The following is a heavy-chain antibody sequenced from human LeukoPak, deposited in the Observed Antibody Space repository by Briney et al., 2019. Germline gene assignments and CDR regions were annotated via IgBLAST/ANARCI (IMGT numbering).Heavy chain of an antibody. CDR3: VKDFGQTTAAIAY. CDR2: IRWSTDSV. Sequence: GGSLRLSCAASGFPFDDYAMHWVRQAPGKGLEWVSGIRWSTDSVGYADSVRGRFTISRDKAKNFLYLQMNSLRAEDTALYYCVKDFGQTTAAIAYWGQGTLVTVSS. D-gene: IGHD2-2*01. V-gene: IGHV3-9*01. CDR1: GFPFDDYA. J-gene: IGHJ4*02.